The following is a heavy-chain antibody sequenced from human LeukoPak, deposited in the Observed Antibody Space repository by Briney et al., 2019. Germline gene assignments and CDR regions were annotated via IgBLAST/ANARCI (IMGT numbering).Heavy chain of an antibody. J-gene: IGHJ5*02. CDR2: ISYDGSNK. D-gene: IGHD1-26*01. CDR3: ARVKVGSWNWFDP. Sequence: GGSLRLSCAASGFTFSSYAMHWVRQAPGKGLGWEAVISYDGSNKYYADSVKGRFTISRDNSKNTVYLQMNSLRAEDSAVYYCARVKVGSWNWFDPWGQGTLVTVSS. V-gene: IGHV3-30-3*01. CDR1: GFTFSSYA.